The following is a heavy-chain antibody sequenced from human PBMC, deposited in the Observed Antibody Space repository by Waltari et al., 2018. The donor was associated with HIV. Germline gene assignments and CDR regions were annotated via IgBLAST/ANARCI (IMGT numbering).Heavy chain of an antibody. CDR1: GFNFDDYG. Sequence: EVQLVESGGGVVRPGGSLRLSCVASGFNFDDYGKSWIRQAPGRGLVWVSGINCNGGSTGYADSVKGRFSISRDNAKNSLYLQMNSLRAEDTALYYCAIDYGSGSYYNDWGQGTLVTVSS. CDR2: INCNGGST. D-gene: IGHD3-10*01. CDR3: AIDYGSGSYYND. J-gene: IGHJ4*02. V-gene: IGHV3-20*04.